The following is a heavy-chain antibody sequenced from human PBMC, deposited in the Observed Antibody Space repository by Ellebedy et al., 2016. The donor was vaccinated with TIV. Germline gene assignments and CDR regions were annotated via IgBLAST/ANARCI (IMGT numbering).Heavy chain of an antibody. V-gene: IGHV1-24*01. CDR3: ATDIAGAVAAYYYHGMDV. D-gene: IGHD6-19*01. J-gene: IGHJ6*02. Sequence: AASVKVSCKVFGYTLTELSMHWARQAPGKGLEWMGGFDPEDGETIYAQKFQGRVTMTEDTSTDTAYMELSSLRSEDTAVYYCATDIAGAVAAYYYHGMDVWGQGTTVTVSS. CDR1: GYTLTELS. CDR2: FDPEDGET.